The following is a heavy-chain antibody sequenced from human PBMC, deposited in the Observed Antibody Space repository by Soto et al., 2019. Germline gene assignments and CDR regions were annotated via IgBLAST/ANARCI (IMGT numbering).Heavy chain of an antibody. CDR3: ATNYGSGSTHFDY. Sequence: QVQLVQSGAEVKKPGSSVKVSCTASRGTFSYNTISWVRQAPGQGLEWMGRVIPMVGMSSYAQKFQGRLTITADKSTSTVYMVLNSLRPADTAVYYCATNYGSGSTHFDYWGQGTLVTVSS. CDR1: RGTFSYNT. V-gene: IGHV1-69*02. D-gene: IGHD3-10*01. CDR2: VIPMVGMS. J-gene: IGHJ4*02.